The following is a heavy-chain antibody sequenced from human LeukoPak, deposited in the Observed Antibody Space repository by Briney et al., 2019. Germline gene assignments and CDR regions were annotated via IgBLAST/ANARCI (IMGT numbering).Heavy chain of an antibody. J-gene: IGHJ4*02. CDR1: GGSFSGYY. Sequence: PSETLSLTCAVYGGSFSGYYWSWIRQPPGKGLEWIGEINHSGSTNYNPSLKSRVTISVDTSKNQFSLKLSSVTAADTAVYYCATARRHDSGSYSLWGQGTLVTVSS. CDR3: ATARRHDSGSYSL. D-gene: IGHD3-10*01. CDR2: INHSGST. V-gene: IGHV4-34*01.